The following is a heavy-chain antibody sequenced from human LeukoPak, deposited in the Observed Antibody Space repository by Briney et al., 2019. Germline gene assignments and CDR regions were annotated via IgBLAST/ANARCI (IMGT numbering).Heavy chain of an antibody. CDR3: ARDLIIAAGSPGY. J-gene: IGHJ4*02. Sequence: GGSLRLSCAASGFTFSSYWMSWVRRAPGKGLEWVANIKQDGSEKYYVDSVKGRFTISRDNAKNSLYLQMNSLRAEDTAVYYCARDLIIAAGSPGYWGPGTLVTVSS. CDR1: GFTFSSYW. CDR2: IKQDGSEK. D-gene: IGHD6-13*01. V-gene: IGHV3-7*01.